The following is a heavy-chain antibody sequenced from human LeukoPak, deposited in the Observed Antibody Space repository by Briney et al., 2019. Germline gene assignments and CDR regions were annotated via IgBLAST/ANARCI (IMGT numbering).Heavy chain of an antibody. CDR3: AICSSTRTHAFDI. CDR2: IYHSAST. J-gene: IGHJ3*02. Sequence: SETLSLTCAVSGYSISSGYYWGCIRQPPGKGLEWIGSIYHSASTYYNPSLKSRVTIAVDTTKNQFSLKLSSVTAADTAVYYCAICSSTRTHAFDIWGQGTMVTVSS. V-gene: IGHV4-38-2*01. CDR1: GYSISSGYY. D-gene: IGHD2-2*01.